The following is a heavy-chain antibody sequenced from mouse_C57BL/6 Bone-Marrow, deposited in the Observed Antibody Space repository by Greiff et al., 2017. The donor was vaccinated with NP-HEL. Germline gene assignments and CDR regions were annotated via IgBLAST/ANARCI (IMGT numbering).Heavy chain of an antibody. CDR3: ARHEGGGYGSSCYFDY. D-gene: IGHD1-1*01. Sequence: QVQLKESGAELVKPGASVKLSCKASGYTFTEYTIHWVKQRSGQGLEWIGWFYPGSGSIKYNEKFKDKATLTADKSSSTVYMELSRLTSEDSAVYFCARHEGGGYGSSCYFDYWGQGTTLTVSS. J-gene: IGHJ2*01. CDR1: GYTFTEYT. V-gene: IGHV1-62-2*01. CDR2: FYPGSGSI.